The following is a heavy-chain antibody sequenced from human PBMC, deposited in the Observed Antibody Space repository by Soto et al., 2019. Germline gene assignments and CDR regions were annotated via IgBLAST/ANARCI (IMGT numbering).Heavy chain of an antibody. CDR1: GFTFSSHS. J-gene: IGHJ4*02. CDR3: ARIMTMVRGVSDY. V-gene: IGHV3-21*01. Sequence: EVQLVESGGGLVKPGGSLRLSCAASGFTFSSHSMKWVRQAPGKGLEWVSSISSSSSHIYYADSVKGRFTISRDNAKNSLYLQMDSLRAEDTAVYYCARIMTMVRGVSDYWGQGTLVTVSS. CDR2: ISSSSSHI. D-gene: IGHD3-10*01.